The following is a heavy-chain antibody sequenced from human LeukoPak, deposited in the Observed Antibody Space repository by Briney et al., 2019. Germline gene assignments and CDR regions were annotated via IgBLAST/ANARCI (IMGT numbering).Heavy chain of an antibody. CDR2: ISRSGSTI. CDR3: ARGRCGGDCLGWFDP. V-gene: IGHV3-48*03. CDR1: GFSFSSFE. Sequence: GGSLRLSCAASGFSFSSFEMNWVRQAPGKGLEWVSYISRSGSTIYYADSVKGRFTISRDNAKNSLYLQMSSLRAEDTAVYYCARGRCGGDCLGWFDPWGQGTLVTVSS. D-gene: IGHD2-21*01. J-gene: IGHJ5*02.